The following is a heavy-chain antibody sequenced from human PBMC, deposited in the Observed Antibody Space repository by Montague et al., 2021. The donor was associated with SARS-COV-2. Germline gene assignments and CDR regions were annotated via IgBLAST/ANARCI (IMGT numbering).Heavy chain of an antibody. V-gene: IGHV3-23*01. CDR2: ISNSGSKQ. Sequence: SLRLSCVASGFTFSNYAMRWVRQAPGKGLEWVSAISNSGSKQRYTDSXKGRFTISRDNSKNTLYLQMDSLRAEDTAVYYCAKDRVVPPDRNLDYWGQGTLVSVSS. D-gene: IGHD2-2*01. J-gene: IGHJ4*02. CDR1: GFTFSNYA. CDR3: AKDRVVPPDRNLDY.